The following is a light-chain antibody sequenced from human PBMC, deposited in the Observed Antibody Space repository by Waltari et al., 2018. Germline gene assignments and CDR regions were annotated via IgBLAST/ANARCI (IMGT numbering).Light chain of an antibody. Sequence: QAVVTQEPSLTVSQGGTVTLTCASSTGPVTNTHYAFWFQQKPGQAPMTLIYDTYNKHSWTPARFSGSLFGGKAVLTLSGARPEDEADFYCSLVYGGPVVFGGWTKLTVL. CDR1: TGPVTNTHY. J-gene: IGLJ2*01. V-gene: IGLV7-46*01. CDR3: SLVYGGPVV. CDR2: DTY.